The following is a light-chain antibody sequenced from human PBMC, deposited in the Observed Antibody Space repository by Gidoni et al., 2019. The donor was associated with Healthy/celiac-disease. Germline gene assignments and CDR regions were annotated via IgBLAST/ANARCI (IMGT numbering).Light chain of an antibody. CDR2: GKN. CDR1: SLRSYY. J-gene: IGLJ1*01. Sequence: SSELTQDPAVSVALGQTVRITCQGDSLRSYYASRYQQKPGQAPVLVIYGKNNRPSGIPDRFSGSSSGNTASLTITGAQAEDEADYYCNSRDSSGNRYVFGTGTKVTVL. V-gene: IGLV3-19*01. CDR3: NSRDSSGNRYV.